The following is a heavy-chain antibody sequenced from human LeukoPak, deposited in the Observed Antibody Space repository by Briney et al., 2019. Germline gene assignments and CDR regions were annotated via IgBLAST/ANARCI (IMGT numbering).Heavy chain of an antibody. D-gene: IGHD6-19*01. Sequence: PSETLSLTCTVSGGSISSYYWSWIRQPPGKGLEWIGYIYYSGSANYNPSLKSRVTISVDTSKNQFSLKLTSVTAADTAVYFCARVNSGWYSGIDYWGQGTLVTVSS. CDR2: IYYSGSA. CDR1: GGSISSYY. CDR3: ARVNSGWYSGIDY. V-gene: IGHV4-59*08. J-gene: IGHJ4*02.